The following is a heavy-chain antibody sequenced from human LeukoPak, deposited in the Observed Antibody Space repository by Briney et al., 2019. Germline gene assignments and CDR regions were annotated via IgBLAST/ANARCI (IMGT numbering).Heavy chain of an antibody. J-gene: IGHJ4*02. D-gene: IGHD3-22*01. CDR2: TYHSGST. CDR1: GYSISSGYY. Sequence: SETLSLTCTVSGYSISSGYYWGWIRQPPGKGLERIGNTYHSGSTHYNPSLKSRVTISVDTSKNQFSLKLSSVTAADTAVYYCARGCYYDSSGPSDFDYWGQGTLVTVSS. CDR3: ARGCYYDSSGPSDFDY. V-gene: IGHV4-38-2*02.